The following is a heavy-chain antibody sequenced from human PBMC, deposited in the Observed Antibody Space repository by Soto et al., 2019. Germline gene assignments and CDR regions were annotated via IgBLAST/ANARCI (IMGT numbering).Heavy chain of an antibody. CDR1: GYRFSNYA. Sequence: QVQLVQSGAEVREPGASVRISCKASGYRFSNYAIKWVRQAPGLGLEWLGWVTPSNGNTKLARAFQGRVTMSTDTPTATAFLELTSLTLDDTAVYYCATRGTTAVSKALLGWGQRTLGTVSS. V-gene: IGHV1-18*01. CDR3: ATRGTTAVSKALLG. J-gene: IGHJ4*02. CDR2: VTPSNGNT. D-gene: IGHD1-7*01.